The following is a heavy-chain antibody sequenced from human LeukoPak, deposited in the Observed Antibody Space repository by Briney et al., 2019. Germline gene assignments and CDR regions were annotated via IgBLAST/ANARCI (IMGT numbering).Heavy chain of an antibody. Sequence: SVKVSCKASGGTFSSYAISWVRQAPGQGLEWMGGIIPIFGTANYAQKFQGRVTITADESTSTAYMELSSLRSEDTAVYYCGTQLGELLGLDAFDIWGQGTMVTVSS. CDR3: GTQLGELLGLDAFDI. D-gene: IGHD1-26*01. CDR2: IIPIFGTA. CDR1: GGTFSSYA. V-gene: IGHV1-69*13. J-gene: IGHJ3*02.